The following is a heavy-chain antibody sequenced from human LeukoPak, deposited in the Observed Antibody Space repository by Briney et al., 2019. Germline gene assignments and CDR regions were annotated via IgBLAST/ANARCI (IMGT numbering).Heavy chain of an antibody. D-gene: IGHD3-22*01. CDR1: GFTFSSYA. CDR2: IKQDGSEK. CDR3: ARDITYYYDSSGYYWLMGAFDI. V-gene: IGHV3-7*01. Sequence: GGSLRLSCAASGFTFSSYAMSWVRQAPGKGLEWVANIKQDGSEKYYVDSVKGRFTISRDNAKNSLYLQMNSLRAEDTAVYYCARDITYYYDSSGYYWLMGAFDIWGQGTMVTVSS. J-gene: IGHJ3*02.